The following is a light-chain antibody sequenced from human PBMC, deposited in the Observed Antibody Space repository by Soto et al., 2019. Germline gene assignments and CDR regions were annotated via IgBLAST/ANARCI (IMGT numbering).Light chain of an antibody. CDR3: QTWGTAMVV. Sequence: QPVLTQSPSASASLGASAKLTCTLSTRHRSYAIAWHQHQPEKGPRFLMTLNPDGTHRKGDGIPDRFSGSSSGTERYLTISSLQSEDEADYYCQTWGTAMVVFGGGTKLTVL. CDR1: TRHRSYA. CDR2: LNPDGTH. J-gene: IGLJ2*01. V-gene: IGLV4-69*01.